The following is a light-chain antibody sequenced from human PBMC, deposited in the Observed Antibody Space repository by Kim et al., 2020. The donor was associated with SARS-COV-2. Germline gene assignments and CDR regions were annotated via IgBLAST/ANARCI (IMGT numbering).Light chain of an antibody. CDR2: DVT. Sequence: GQSSTISTTGTTSDVGAYNYGSWYHQHPGKAPKLMIYDVTKRPSGVSNRFSGSKSGNTASLPISGLQAENEADYYCSSYTTTSTSVFDGGTKLTVL. CDR1: TSDVGAYNY. V-gene: IGLV2-14*04. CDR3: SSYTTTSTSV. J-gene: IGLJ2*01.